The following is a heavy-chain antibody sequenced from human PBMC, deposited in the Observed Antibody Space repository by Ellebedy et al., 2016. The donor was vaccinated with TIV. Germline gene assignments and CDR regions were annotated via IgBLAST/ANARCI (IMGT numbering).Heavy chain of an antibody. V-gene: IGHV3-74*01. J-gene: IGHJ4*02. D-gene: IGHD3-10*01. CDR1: GFTFSSYR. CDR3: AGDLVLGSGSNDY. CDR2: INTDGSDT. Sequence: GESLKISXAASGFTFSSYRMYWVRQAPGQGLVWVSRINTDGSDTIYADSVKGRFTVSRDNAKNTLFLQMNSLRAEDTAVYYCAGDLVLGSGSNDYWGQGALVTVSS.